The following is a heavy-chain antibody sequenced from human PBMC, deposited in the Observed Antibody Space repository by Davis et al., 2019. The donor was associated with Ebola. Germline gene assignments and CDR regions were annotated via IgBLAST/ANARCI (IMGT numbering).Heavy chain of an antibody. J-gene: IGHJ1*01. CDR2: IYYSGST. Sequence: SETLSLTCTVSGGSISSSSYYWSWIRQPPGKGLEWIGYIYYSGSTNYNPSLKSRVTISVDTSKNQFSLKLSSVTAADTAVYYCARSEYYYDSSGYYYVEYFQHWGQGTLVTVSS. D-gene: IGHD3-22*01. CDR1: GGSISSSSYY. V-gene: IGHV4-61*05. CDR3: ARSEYYYDSSGYYYVEYFQH.